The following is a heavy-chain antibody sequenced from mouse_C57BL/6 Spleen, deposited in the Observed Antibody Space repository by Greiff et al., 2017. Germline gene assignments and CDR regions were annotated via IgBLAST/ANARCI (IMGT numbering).Heavy chain of an antibody. CDR3: ARGAYYGSYWYFDV. Sequence: QVQLQQPGAELVKPGASVKLSCKASGYTFTSYWLHWVKQRPGQGLEWIGMIHPNSGSTNYNEKFTSKATLTVDKSSSTAYMQLSSLTSEDSAVYYCARGAYYGSYWYFDVWGTGTTVTVSS. CDR1: GYTFTSYW. V-gene: IGHV1-64*01. D-gene: IGHD1-1*01. J-gene: IGHJ1*03. CDR2: IHPNSGST.